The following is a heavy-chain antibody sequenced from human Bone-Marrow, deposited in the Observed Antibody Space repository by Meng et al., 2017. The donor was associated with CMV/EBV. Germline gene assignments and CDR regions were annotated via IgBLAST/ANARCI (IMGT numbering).Heavy chain of an antibody. Sequence: SETLSFTCTVSGGSISSSSYYWGWIRQPPGKGLEWIGSIYYSGSTYYNPSLKSRVTISVDTSKNQFSLKLSSVTAADTAVYYCARIVGATRSDWFDPWGQGTLVTVSS. J-gene: IGHJ5*02. CDR3: ARIVGATRSDWFDP. CDR2: IYYSGST. D-gene: IGHD1-26*01. V-gene: IGHV4-39*01. CDR1: GGSISSSSYY.